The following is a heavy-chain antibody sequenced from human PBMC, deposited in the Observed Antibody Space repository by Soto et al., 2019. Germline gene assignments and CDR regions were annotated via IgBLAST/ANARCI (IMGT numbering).Heavy chain of an antibody. V-gene: IGHV3-7*01. J-gene: IGHJ4*02. CDR2: INQDGSAK. CDR3: ARAAVRDAYIGD. D-gene: IGHD3-3*01. CDR1: GFTFSGYW. Sequence: EVQLVESGGGLVQPGGSLRLSCAVSGFTFSGYWMSWVRQAPGKGLEWVANINQDGSAKNYVDSVKGRFTISRDNAKNSLYLQINSLRTEDTAVYFCARAAVRDAYIGDWGQGILVTVSS.